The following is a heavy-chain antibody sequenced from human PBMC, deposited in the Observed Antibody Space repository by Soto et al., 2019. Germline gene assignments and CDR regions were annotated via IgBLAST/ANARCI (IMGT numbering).Heavy chain of an antibody. J-gene: IGHJ3*02. CDR3: ARAYIVAPILAFDI. CDR1: GYTFTTYS. V-gene: IGHV1-46*03. D-gene: IGHD5-12*01. CDR2: INPSGGST. Sequence: EASVKVSCKASGYTFTTYSIHWVRQAPGQGLEWMGIINPSGGSTSYAQKFQGRVTMTRDTSTSTVYMELSSLRSEDTAVYYCARAYIVAPILAFDIWGQGTMVTVS.